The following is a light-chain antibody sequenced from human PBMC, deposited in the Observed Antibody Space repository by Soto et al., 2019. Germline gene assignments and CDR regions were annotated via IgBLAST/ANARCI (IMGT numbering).Light chain of an antibody. CDR2: EVS. V-gene: IGLV2-14*01. J-gene: IGLJ3*02. CDR1: SSDIGGYNY. CDR3: CSYATPRL. Sequence: QSALTQPASVSGSPGRSITISCTGISSDIGGYNYVSWYQQHPGKAPKLMIFEVSNRPSGLSNRFSGSKSGNTASLTISGLQAEDEANYYCCSYATPRLFGGGTQLTVL.